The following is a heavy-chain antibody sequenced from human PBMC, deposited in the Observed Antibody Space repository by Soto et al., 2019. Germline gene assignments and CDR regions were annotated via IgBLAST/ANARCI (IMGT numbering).Heavy chain of an antibody. J-gene: IGHJ4*02. V-gene: IGHV4-38-2*02. CDR1: GYLISSGYY. Sequence: PSETLSLTCSVSGYLISSGYYWGWVRQTPGKGLEWLGSIDYSGRTYKNPSLKSRVSASVDLSKNQFSLNLRSVTAADTAVYFCARDLSSGYDSYYFYYWGQGTLVTVSS. D-gene: IGHD3-22*01. CDR2: IDYSGRT. CDR3: ARDLSSGYDSYYFYY.